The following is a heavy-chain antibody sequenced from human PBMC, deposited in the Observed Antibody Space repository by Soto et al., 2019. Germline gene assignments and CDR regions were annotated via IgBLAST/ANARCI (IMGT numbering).Heavy chain of an antibody. Sequence: EVQLLESGGGLVQPGGSLRLSCAASGFTFSSYAMNWVRQAPGKGLEWVSVISGSGGSTYYADSVKGRFTISSDNSKNTPDLPMNSLRAEDTAVYYCARRSSSWYFDYWGQGTLVTVSS. J-gene: IGHJ4*02. CDR3: ARRSSSWYFDY. CDR1: GFTFSSYA. CDR2: ISGSGGST. D-gene: IGHD6-13*01. V-gene: IGHV3-23*01.